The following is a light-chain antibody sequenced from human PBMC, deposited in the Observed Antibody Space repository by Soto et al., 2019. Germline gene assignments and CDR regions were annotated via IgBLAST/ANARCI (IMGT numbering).Light chain of an antibody. CDR1: SSDVGGYRY. CDR3: TSYTSGGTPYV. V-gene: IGLV2-14*01. CDR2: EVN. Sequence: QSALTQPASVSGSPGQSITISCTGTSSDVGGYRYVSWYQQHPGKAPKLMIYEVNNRPSGVSNRFSGSKSGNTASLTISGLQAEDEADYFCTSYTSGGTPYVFGTGTKLTVL. J-gene: IGLJ1*01.